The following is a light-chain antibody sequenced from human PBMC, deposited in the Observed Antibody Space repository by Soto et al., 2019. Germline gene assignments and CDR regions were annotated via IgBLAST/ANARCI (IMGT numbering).Light chain of an antibody. Sequence: QAVLTQPRSVSGSPGQSLTISCTGTSSDVGGYNYVSWYQQHPGKVPKLMIYDVTKRPSGVPDRFSGSKSGNTASLTISGLQSEDVADYYCCSHAGSYTYVFGTGTMLTVL. CDR1: SSDVGGYNY. CDR3: CSHAGSYTYV. J-gene: IGLJ1*01. V-gene: IGLV2-11*01. CDR2: DVT.